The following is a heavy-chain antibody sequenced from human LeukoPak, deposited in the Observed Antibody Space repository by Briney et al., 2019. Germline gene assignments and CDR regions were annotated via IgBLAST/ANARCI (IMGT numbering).Heavy chain of an antibody. CDR2: IRSKTAGGSI. V-gene: IGHV3-15*01. CDR1: GFTFSNAW. CDR3: TTDWVLRSFADY. D-gene: IGHD3-9*01. Sequence: PGGSLRLSCAASGFTFSNAWMTWVRQAPGKGLEWVGRIRSKTAGGSIHYATPVKGRFTISRDDSKDTVYLQMDSLTTEDTAVYYCTTDWVLRSFADYWGQGTLVTVSS. J-gene: IGHJ4*02.